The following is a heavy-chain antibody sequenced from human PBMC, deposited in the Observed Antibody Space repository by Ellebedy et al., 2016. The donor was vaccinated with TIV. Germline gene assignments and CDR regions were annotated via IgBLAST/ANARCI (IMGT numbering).Heavy chain of an antibody. CDR1: GFTVSSNY. CDR2: IYSGGST. J-gene: IGHJ6*02. CDR3: ARVPGVGHYGMDV. Sequence: GESLKISCAASGFTVSSNYMSWVRQAPGKGLEWVSVIYSGGSTYYADSVKGRFTISRDNSKNTLYLQMNSLRAEDTAVYYCARVPGVGHYGMDVWGQGTTVTVSS. V-gene: IGHV3-66*01. D-gene: IGHD3-10*01.